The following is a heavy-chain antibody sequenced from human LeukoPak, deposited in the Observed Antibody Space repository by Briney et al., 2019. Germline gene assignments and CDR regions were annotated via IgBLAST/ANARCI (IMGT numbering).Heavy chain of an antibody. CDR3: ARRPAGEALSFDY. CDR1: GYSFISYW. V-gene: IGHV5-51*01. Sequence: GESLKISCKGSGYSFISYWIGWVRQMPGEGLEWMGIIYPGDSDTRYSPSFQGQVTISADKSISTAYLQWSSLKASDTAMYYCARRPAGEALSFDYWGQGTLVTVSS. CDR2: IYPGDSDT. D-gene: IGHD2-21*01. J-gene: IGHJ4*02.